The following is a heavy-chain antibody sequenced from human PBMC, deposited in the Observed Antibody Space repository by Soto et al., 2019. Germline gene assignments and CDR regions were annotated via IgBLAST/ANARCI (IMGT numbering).Heavy chain of an antibody. CDR3: ARVTTEYYYYGMDV. J-gene: IGHJ6*02. V-gene: IGHV4-59*01. D-gene: IGHD3-22*01. CDR1: GGSISSNY. Sequence: SWETLSLTCTVSGGSISSNYWTWIRQPPGKGLEWIGYVYNSGSTNYNPSLKSRVTISEDTSKSQFSLKVNSMTAADTAVYYRARVTTEYYYYGMDVWGQGTTLTVSS. CDR2: VYNSGST.